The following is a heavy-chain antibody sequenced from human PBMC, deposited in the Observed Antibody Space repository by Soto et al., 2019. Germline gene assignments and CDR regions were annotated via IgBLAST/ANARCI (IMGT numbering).Heavy chain of an antibody. CDR3: ARSSRSYFDY. CDR2: IYDSGST. Sequence: TLSLTCTVSGGSISRSGYFWSWIRQHPGKGLEWIGYIYDSGSTYYNLSLKSRVSLSVDTSKNQFSLNLTSVTAADTAMYYCARSSRSYFDYWGQGTLVTVSS. V-gene: IGHV4-31*03. CDR1: GGSISRSGYF. J-gene: IGHJ4*02.